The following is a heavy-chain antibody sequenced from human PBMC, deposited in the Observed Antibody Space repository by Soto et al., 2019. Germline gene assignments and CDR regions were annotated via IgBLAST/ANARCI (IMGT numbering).Heavy chain of an antibody. CDR2: ISGSGHTT. V-gene: IGHV3-23*01. CDR3: AKVRGNRGYSAYDGLDY. Sequence: PGGSLRLSCAASGFTFSSYAMSWVRQAPGRGLEWVAAISGSGHTTFLADSVKGRFTISRDNFKDTLYLQMNSLRAEDTAVYYCAKVRGNRGYSAYDGLDYWGQGTLVTVSS. D-gene: IGHD5-12*01. J-gene: IGHJ4*02. CDR1: GFTFSSYA.